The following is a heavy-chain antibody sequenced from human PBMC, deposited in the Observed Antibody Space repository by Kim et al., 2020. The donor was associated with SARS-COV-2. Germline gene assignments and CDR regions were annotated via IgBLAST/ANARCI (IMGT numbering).Heavy chain of an antibody. CDR3: AREGADGGNSAGLDI. Sequence: GGSLRLSCAASGFTFSSYGMHWVRQAPGKGLEWVAVIWYDGSNKYYADSLKGRFTISRDNSKNTLYLQMNSLRAEDTAVYYCAREGADGGNSAGLDIWGQGTVESGSS. CDR2: IWYDGSNK. D-gene: IGHD4-4*01. V-gene: IGHV3-33*01. J-gene: IGHJ3*02. CDR1: GFTFSSYG.